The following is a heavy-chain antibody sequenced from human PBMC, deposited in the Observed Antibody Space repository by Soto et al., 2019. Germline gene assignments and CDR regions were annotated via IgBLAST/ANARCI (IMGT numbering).Heavy chain of an antibody. CDR1: GFTFSSYA. Sequence: GGSLRLSCAASGFTFSSYAMSWVRQAPGKGLEWVSAISGSGGSTYYADSVKGRFTISRDNSKNTLYLQMDSLRAEDTAVYYCAISPNRGYSGYPVDYWGQGTLVTVSS. V-gene: IGHV3-23*01. CDR2: ISGSGGST. J-gene: IGHJ4*02. D-gene: IGHD5-12*01. CDR3: AISPNRGYSGYPVDY.